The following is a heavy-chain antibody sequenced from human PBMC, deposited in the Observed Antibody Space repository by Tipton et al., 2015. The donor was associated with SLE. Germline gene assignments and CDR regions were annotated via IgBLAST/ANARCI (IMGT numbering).Heavy chain of an antibody. J-gene: IGHJ2*01. CDR1: GGSISSNSYY. D-gene: IGHD2-15*01. V-gene: IGHV4-61*02. CDR3: ARYSLTNGHLDL. CDR2: VYTSGST. Sequence: TLSLTCSVSGGSISSNSYYWNWIRQPAGKGLEWIGRVYTSGSTNYNPSLKGRVAISEDTSRNQFSLKLTSVTAAYSAVYYCARYSLTNGHLDLWCRGTLVTVSS.